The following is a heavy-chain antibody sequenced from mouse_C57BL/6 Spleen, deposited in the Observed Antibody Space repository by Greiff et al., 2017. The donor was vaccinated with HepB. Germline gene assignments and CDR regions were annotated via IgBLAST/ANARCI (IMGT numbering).Heavy chain of an antibody. J-gene: IGHJ3*01. D-gene: IGHD1-1*01. Sequence: EVMLVESGGGLVKPGGSLKLSCAASGFTFSSYTMSWVRQTPEKRLEWVATISGGGGNTYYPDSVKGRFTISRDNAKNTLYLQMSSLRSEDTALYYCARQGGSLFAYWGQGTLVTVSA. V-gene: IGHV5-9*01. CDR1: GFTFSSYT. CDR3: ARQGGSLFAY. CDR2: ISGGGGNT.